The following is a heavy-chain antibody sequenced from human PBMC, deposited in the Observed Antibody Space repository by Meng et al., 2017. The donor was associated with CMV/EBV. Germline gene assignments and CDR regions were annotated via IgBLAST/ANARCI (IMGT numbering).Heavy chain of an antibody. V-gene: IGHV3-9*01. J-gene: IGHJ6*02. CDR2: ISWNSGSI. CDR1: GFTFDDYA. D-gene: IGHD5-12*01. Sequence: SLKISCAASGFTFDDYAMHWVRQAPGKGLEWVSGISWNSGSIGYADSVKGRFTISRDNAKNSLYLQMNSLRAEDTAVYYCARDRQWLRFLWSYGMDVWGQGTTVTVSS. CDR3: ARDRQWLRFLWSYGMDV.